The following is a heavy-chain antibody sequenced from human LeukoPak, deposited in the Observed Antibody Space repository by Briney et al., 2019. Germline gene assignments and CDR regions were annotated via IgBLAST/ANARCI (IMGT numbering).Heavy chain of an antibody. V-gene: IGHV1-18*01. CDR1: GYTFNNYG. CDR3: ARAVGYSYAITAPTRWFDP. CDR2: ISAYNANT. D-gene: IGHD5-18*01. Sequence: AASVKVSCKASGYTFNNYGISWVRQAPGQGLEWMGWISAYNANTNYAQKLQGRVTMTTDTSTSTAYMELSSLRSEDTAVYYCARAVGYSYAITAPTRWFDPWGQGTLVTVSS. J-gene: IGHJ5*02.